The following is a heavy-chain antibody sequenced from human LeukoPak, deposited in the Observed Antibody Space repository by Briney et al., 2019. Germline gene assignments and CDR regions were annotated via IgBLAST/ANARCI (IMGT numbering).Heavy chain of an antibody. J-gene: IGHJ4*02. D-gene: IGHD1-26*01. CDR2: IYYSGST. Sequence: PSETPSLTCTVSGGSISSYYWSWIRQPPGKGLEWIGYIYYSGSTNYNPSLKSRVTISVDTSKNQFSLKLSSVTAADTAVYYCARQIGGSYQRKYYFDYWGQGTLVTVSS. V-gene: IGHV4-59*08. CDR1: GGSISSYY. CDR3: ARQIGGSYQRKYYFDY.